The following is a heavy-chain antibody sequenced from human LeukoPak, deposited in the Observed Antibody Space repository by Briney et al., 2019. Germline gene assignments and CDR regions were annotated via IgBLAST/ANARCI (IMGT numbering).Heavy chain of an antibody. CDR3: ARHYSKAPGFEEPISVHIDY. D-gene: IGHD3-10*01. CDR1: GFTVSSNY. J-gene: IGHJ4*02. Sequence: PGGSLRLSCAASGFTVSSNYMSWVRQAPGKGLEWVSVIYSGGSTYYADSVKGRFTISRDNSKNTLYLQMNSLRAEDTAVYYCARHYSKAPGFEEPISVHIDYWGQGTLVTVSS. V-gene: IGHV3-66*04. CDR2: IYSGGST.